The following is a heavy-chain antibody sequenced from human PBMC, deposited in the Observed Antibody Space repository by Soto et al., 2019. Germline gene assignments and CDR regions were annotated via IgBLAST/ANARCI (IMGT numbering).Heavy chain of an antibody. D-gene: IGHD3-10*01. CDR1: GFTVTSNY. CDR3: ATETRGGHNFDY. J-gene: IGHJ4*02. Sequence: GGSLRLSCAASGFTVTSNYMSWVRQAPGKGLEWVSVIFSGGTTHYADSVKGRFTISRDNSKDTLYLQMSSLRVDDTAVYYCATETRGGHNFDYWGQGNLVTVSS. V-gene: IGHV3-53*01. CDR2: IFSGGTT.